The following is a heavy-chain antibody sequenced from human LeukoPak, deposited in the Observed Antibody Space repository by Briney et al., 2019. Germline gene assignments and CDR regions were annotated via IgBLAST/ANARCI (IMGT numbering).Heavy chain of an antibody. J-gene: IGHJ3*01. V-gene: IGHV3-74*01. D-gene: IGHD1-14*01. CDR1: GFHFSRYL. CDR2: IKSEGNGA. CDR3: ARGGGDHAFDV. Sequence: GGYLRLSCAASGFHFSRYLMHWVRQAPGKVLVWVSRIKSEGNGAIYADHVKGRFTVYEDNAKNKVYLEVSSLRVEDTAVYYCARGGGDHAFDVWGQGTLVTVSS.